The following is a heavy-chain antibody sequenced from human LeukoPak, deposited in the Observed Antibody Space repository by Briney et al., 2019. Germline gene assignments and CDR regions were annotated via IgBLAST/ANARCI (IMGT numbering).Heavy chain of an antibody. Sequence: GGSLRLSCAASGFTLSSYAMSWVRQAPGKGLEWVSAFSDTGNTYHADSVKGRFTISRDSSKNTLFLQMNRLRPEDAAVYYCARRRDSGSLQHFDYWGQGTLVTVSS. CDR1: GFTLSSYA. D-gene: IGHD1-26*01. CDR2: FSDTGNT. CDR3: ARRRDSGSLQHFDY. J-gene: IGHJ4*02. V-gene: IGHV3-23*01.